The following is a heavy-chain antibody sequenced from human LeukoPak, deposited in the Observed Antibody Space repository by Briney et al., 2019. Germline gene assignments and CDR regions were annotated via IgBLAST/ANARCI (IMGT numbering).Heavy chain of an antibody. CDR3: GDSYGPQAPLYY. Sequence: ASVKVSCKASGYTFTSYGISWVRQAPGQGLEWMGWISAYNGNTNYTQKLQGRVTMTTDTSTSTAYMELRSLRSDDTAVYYCGDSYGPQAPLYYWGQGTLVTVSS. CDR2: ISAYNGNT. CDR1: GYTFTSYG. J-gene: IGHJ4*02. V-gene: IGHV1-18*01. D-gene: IGHD5-18*01.